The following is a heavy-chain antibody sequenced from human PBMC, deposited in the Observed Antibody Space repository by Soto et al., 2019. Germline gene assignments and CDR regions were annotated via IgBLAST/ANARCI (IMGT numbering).Heavy chain of an antibody. CDR3: AGAMIRGVIITWFDP. CDR2: IYHSGST. V-gene: IGHV4-4*02. CDR1: GDSINLSNS. J-gene: IGHJ5*02. D-gene: IGHD3-10*01. Sequence: PSETLSLTCAVSGDSINLSNSWNWVRQPPGKGLEWIGEIYHSGSTNYNPSLKSRVTILIDKSKNQFSLKLSSVTAADTAVYYCAGAMIRGVIITWFDPWGQGTLVTVSS.